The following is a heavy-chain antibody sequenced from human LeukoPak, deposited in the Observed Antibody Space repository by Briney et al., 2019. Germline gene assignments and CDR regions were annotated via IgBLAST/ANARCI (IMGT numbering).Heavy chain of an antibody. CDR3: ARDESITWDPPFDT. J-gene: IGHJ4*02. CDR1: GGSIRGYY. Sequence: PSETLSLTCSVSGGSIRGYYWSWIRQPAGKGLEWIGRMPISGGSHYNPSLRSRITMSVDTSANQFSLKLSSVTAADTAVYYCARDESITWDPPFDTWGPGILVIVSS. V-gene: IGHV4-4*07. D-gene: IGHD1-26*01. CDR2: MPISGGS.